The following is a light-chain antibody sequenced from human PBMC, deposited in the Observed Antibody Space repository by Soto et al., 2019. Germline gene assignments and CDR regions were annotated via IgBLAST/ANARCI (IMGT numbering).Light chain of an antibody. CDR1: NIGSKN. CDR2: RDS. V-gene: IGLV3-9*01. CDR3: QVWDSSTKAV. Sequence: SYELTQPLSVSVALGQTARITCGENNIGSKNVHWYQQKPGQAPVLVIYRDSNRPSGIPERFSGSNSGNTATLTISRAQTGDEADCYCQVWDSSTKAVFGGGTQLTVL. J-gene: IGLJ7*01.